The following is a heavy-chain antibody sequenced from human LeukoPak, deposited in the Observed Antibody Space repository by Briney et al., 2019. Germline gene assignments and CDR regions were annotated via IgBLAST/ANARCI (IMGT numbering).Heavy chain of an antibody. CDR2: ISSSSSYI. V-gene: IGHV3-21*04. CDR1: GFTFSSYS. Sequence: PGGSLRLSCAASGFTFSSYSMNWVRQAPGKGLEWVSSISSSSSYIYYADSVKGRFTISRDNAKNSLYLQMNSLRAEDTALYYCAKGPTSDYYDSEYYFDYWGQGTLVTVSS. J-gene: IGHJ4*02. CDR3: AKGPTSDYYDSEYYFDY. D-gene: IGHD3-22*01.